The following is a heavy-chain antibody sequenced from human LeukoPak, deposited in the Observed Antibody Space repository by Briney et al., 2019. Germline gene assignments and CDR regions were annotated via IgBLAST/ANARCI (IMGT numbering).Heavy chain of an antibody. CDR3: ASWAGGNEPVASFDY. D-gene: IGHD1-14*01. J-gene: IGHJ4*02. CDR2: INLNSGAT. V-gene: IGHV1-2*02. CDR1: GYTFTGYY. Sequence: ASVKVSCKTSGYTFTGYYMHWMRQAPGQRLEWMGWINLNSGATNYAQKYQGRVTMTRDTYISTAYMELSRLRSDDTAIYYCASWAGGNEPVASFDYWGQGTLVTVSS.